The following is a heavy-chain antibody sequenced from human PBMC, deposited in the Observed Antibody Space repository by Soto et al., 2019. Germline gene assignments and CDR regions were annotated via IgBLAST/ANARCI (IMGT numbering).Heavy chain of an antibody. CDR2: IYYSGST. Sequence: SETLSLTCTVSGGSISSSSYYWGWIRQPPGKGLEWIGSIYYSGSTYYNPSLKSRVTISVDTSKNQFSLKLSSVTAADTAVYYCARHRPGNRVRGAYFDYWGQGTLVTVSS. D-gene: IGHD3-10*01. CDR3: ARHRPGNRVRGAYFDY. J-gene: IGHJ4*02. CDR1: GGSISSSSYY. V-gene: IGHV4-39*01.